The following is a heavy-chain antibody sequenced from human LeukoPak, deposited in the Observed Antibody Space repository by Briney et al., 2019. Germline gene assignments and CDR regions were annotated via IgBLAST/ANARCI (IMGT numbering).Heavy chain of an antibody. CDR2: ITAYNGNT. D-gene: IGHD6-13*01. J-gene: IGHJ6*02. CDR3: AREEEQLSYYYYGMDV. Sequence: ASVKVSCKASGYTFTSYGISWVRHAPGQGLEWMGWITAYNGNTNYAQKLQGRVTMTTDTSTSTAYMELRSLRSDDTAVYYCAREEEQLSYYYYGMDVWGQGTTVTVSS. V-gene: IGHV1-18*01. CDR1: GYTFTSYG.